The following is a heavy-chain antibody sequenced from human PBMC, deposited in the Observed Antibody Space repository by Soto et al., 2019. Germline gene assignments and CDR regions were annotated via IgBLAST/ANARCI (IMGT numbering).Heavy chain of an antibody. J-gene: IGHJ6*02. Sequence: QVHLEESGGGVVQPGRSLRLSCTASGFAFSDYGMHWVRQAPGKGLEWVAVIWYDGSNKYYADSVKGRLTISRDNSRNTVELQMNSLRAEDTATYFCARRRSTVTTPWFYHGMDVWGRGTTVTVSS. CDR3: ARRRSTVTTPWFYHGMDV. CDR2: IWYDGSNK. V-gene: IGHV3-33*01. D-gene: IGHD4-17*01. CDR1: GFAFSDYG.